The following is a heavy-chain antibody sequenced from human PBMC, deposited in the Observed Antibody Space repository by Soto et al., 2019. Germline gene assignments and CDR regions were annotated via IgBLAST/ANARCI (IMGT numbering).Heavy chain of an antibody. CDR1: GFTFSNYA. CDR2: IFGSGDST. J-gene: IGHJ4*02. Sequence: EVQLLESGGGLVQPGGSLRLSCAASGFTFSNYAMSWVRQAPGKGLEWVSAIFGSGDSTFYADSVQGRFTVSRDNPSNTLYLKMNSLRAEDTAVYYCAKEGAGAGMGYFDHWGQGTLVTVSS. V-gene: IGHV3-23*01. D-gene: IGHD6-19*01. CDR3: AKEGAGAGMGYFDH.